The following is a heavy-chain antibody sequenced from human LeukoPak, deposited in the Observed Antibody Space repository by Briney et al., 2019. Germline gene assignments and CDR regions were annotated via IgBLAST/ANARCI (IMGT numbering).Heavy chain of an antibody. CDR3: SRAVARFRFDY. Sequence: ASLKVSCKASGYTFTGYYMHWVRQAPGQGLEWMGWINPNSGGTNYAQKFQGRVTMTRDTSISTAYMELSRLRSDDTAVYYCSRAVARFRFDYWGQGTLVTVSS. D-gene: IGHD3-3*01. CDR2: INPNSGGT. J-gene: IGHJ4*02. V-gene: IGHV1-2*02. CDR1: GYTFTGYY.